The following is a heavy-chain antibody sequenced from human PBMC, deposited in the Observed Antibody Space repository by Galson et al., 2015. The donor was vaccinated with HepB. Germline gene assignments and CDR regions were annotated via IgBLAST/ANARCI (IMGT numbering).Heavy chain of an antibody. D-gene: IGHD6-19*01. J-gene: IGHJ5*02. CDR2: LSYDGRNK. CDR3: AGDGGAWLDLPPLDH. CDR1: GFTFSNHA. Sequence: SLRLSCAASGFTFSNHAMHWVRQAPGKGLEWVAVLSYDGRNKNYAESVKGRFTISRDNSNNTVYLEMNRLGGEDTDLYYCAGDGGAWLDLPPLDHWGQGSLVTVSS. V-gene: IGHV3-30*04.